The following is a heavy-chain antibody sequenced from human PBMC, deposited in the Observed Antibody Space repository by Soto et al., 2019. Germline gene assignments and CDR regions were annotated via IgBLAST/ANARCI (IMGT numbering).Heavy chain of an antibody. V-gene: IGHV4-30-2*01. D-gene: IGHD4-4*01. CDR2: IYHSGST. J-gene: IGHJ4*02. CDR1: GGSISSGGYS. CDR3: ARDVDWTTVIDY. Sequence: SETLSLTCAVSGGSISSGGYSWSWIRQPPGKGLEWIGYIYHSGSTYYNPSLKSRVTISVDRSKNSLYLQMNGLRAEDTGVYYCARDVDWTTVIDYWGQGTLVTVSS.